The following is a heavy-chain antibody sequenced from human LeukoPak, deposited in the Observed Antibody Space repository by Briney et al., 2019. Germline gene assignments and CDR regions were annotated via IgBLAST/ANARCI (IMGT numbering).Heavy chain of an antibody. CDR3: AGMVRGVIRYYYGMDV. D-gene: IGHD3-10*01. CDR1: GFTVSSNY. V-gene: IGHV3-66*01. CDR2: IYSGGST. J-gene: IGHJ6*02. Sequence: PGGSLRLSCAASGFTVSSNYMSRVRQAPGKGLEWVSVIYSGGSTYYADSVKGRFTISRDNSKNTLYLQMNSLRAEDTAVYYCAGMVRGVIRYYYGMDVWGQGTTVTVSS.